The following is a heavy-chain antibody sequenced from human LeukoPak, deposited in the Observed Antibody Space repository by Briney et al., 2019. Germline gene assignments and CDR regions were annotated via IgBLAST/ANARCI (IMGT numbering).Heavy chain of an antibody. CDR1: GFTFSSYW. D-gene: IGHD2-2*01. Sequence: GSLRLSCAASGFTFSSYWMSWVRQAPGKGLEWVANIKQDGSEKYYVDSVRGRFTISRDNAKNSLYLQMNSLSAEDTAVYYCARDLLKGFCSGTNCYASPDYWGQGTLVTVSS. J-gene: IGHJ4*02. V-gene: IGHV3-7*01. CDR2: IKQDGSEK. CDR3: ARDLLKGFCSGTNCYASPDY.